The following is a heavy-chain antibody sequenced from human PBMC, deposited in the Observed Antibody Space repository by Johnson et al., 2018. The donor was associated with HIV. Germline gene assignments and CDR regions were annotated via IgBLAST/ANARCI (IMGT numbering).Heavy chain of an antibody. Sequence: QVQLVESGGGVVQPGRSLRLSCAASGFTFSSYGMHWVRQAPGKGLEWVAVISYDGSNKYYTDSVKGRFTISRDNSKNTLYLQMNSLRAEDTAVYYCAKEGMGGNYWYAFDIWGQGTMVTVSS. CDR2: ISYDGSNK. CDR1: GFTFSSYG. D-gene: IGHD1-26*01. CDR3: AKEGMGGNYWYAFDI. J-gene: IGHJ3*02. V-gene: IGHV3-30*18.